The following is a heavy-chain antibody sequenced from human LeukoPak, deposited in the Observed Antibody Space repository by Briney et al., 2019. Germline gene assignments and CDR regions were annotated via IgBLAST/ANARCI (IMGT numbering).Heavy chain of an antibody. J-gene: IGHJ4*02. CDR3: ARVEAVYYYGSASPYSPY. CDR1: GFTFSSYG. Sequence: GGSLRLSCAASGFTFSSYGMHWVRQAPGKGLEWVTFIRYDGTNEYYADSVMGRSTISRHNSKNSLYLQMNSLRPEDTAVYYCARVEAVYYYGSASPYSPYWGQGTLVTVSS. D-gene: IGHD3-10*01. CDR2: IRYDGTNE. V-gene: IGHV3-30*02.